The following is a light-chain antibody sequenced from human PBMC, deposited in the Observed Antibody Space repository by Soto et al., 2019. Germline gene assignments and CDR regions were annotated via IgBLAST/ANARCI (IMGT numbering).Light chain of an antibody. CDR3: QQRSNWPPEWT. J-gene: IGKJ2*02. V-gene: IGKV3-11*01. CDR1: QSVSSY. CDR2: DAS. Sequence: EIVLTQSPATLSLSPGERDTLSCRASQSVSSYLAWYQQKPGQAPRLLIYDASNRATGIPARFSGSGSGTDFTLTISSLEPEDFADYYCQQRSNWPPEWTFGQGTKLEIK.